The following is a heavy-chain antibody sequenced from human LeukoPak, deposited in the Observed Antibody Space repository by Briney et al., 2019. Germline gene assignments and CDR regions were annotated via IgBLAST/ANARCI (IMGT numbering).Heavy chain of an antibody. V-gene: IGHV4-59*01. CDR2: IYYSGST. J-gene: IGHJ4*02. CDR3: ARGRGYGGNYGDLDY. Sequence: PSETLSLTCTVSGGSISSCYWSWIRQPPGKGLEWIGYIYYSGSTNYNPSLKSRVTISVDTSKNQFSLKLSSVTAADTAVYYCARGRGYGGNYGDLDYWGQGTLVTASS. D-gene: IGHD4-23*01. CDR1: GGSISSCY.